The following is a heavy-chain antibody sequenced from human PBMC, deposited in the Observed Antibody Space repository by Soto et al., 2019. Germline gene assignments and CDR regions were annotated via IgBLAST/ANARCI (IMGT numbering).Heavy chain of an antibody. D-gene: IGHD3-10*01. CDR3: ARQSEYYYASGSAAPLYGTDF. CDR2: VYYSGTT. J-gene: IGHJ6*02. V-gene: IGHV4-39*01. Sequence: DRIREPPGKGLEGIRNVYYSGTTYSNPSLKSRLTISADTSKNQFSLKLSSVTAADTAVYFCARQSEYYYASGSAAPLYGTDFWCLVTTATVSS.